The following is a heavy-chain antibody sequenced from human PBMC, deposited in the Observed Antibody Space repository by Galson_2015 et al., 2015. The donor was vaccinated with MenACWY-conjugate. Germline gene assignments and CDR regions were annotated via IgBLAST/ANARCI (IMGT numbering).Heavy chain of an antibody. Sequence: SLRLSCAASGFTFSTYHMNWVRQAPGEGLECISTISPSGSNTFYADTAKGRFSISRDNSKTPEYLHMSSLRPEDTAVYYCVKAWYSRDWYSLYNFLLQHWGQGTQVIVSS. D-gene: IGHD6-19*01. CDR3: VKAWYSRDWYSLYNFLLQH. V-gene: IGHV3-64D*09. CDR2: ISPSGSNT. CDR1: GFTFSTYH. J-gene: IGHJ1*01.